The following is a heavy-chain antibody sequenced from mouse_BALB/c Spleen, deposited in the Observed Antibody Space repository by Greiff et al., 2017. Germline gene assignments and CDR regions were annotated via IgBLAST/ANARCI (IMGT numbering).Heavy chain of an antibody. D-gene: IGHD2-14*01. CDR2: IYPGNSDT. Sequence: VQLKQSGTVLARPGASVKMSCKASGYTFTSYWMHWVKQRPGQGLEWIGAIYPGNSDTSYNQKFKGKAKLTAVTSTSTAYMELSSLTNEDSAVYYCTRGGGYDVGAWFAYWGQGTLVTVSA. CDR1: GYTFTSYW. V-gene: IGHV1-5*01. J-gene: IGHJ3*01. CDR3: TRGGGYDVGAWFAY.